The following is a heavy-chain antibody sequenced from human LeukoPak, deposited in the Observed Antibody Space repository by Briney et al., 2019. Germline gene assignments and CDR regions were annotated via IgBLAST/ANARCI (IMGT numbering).Heavy chain of an antibody. V-gene: IGHV3-7*01. CDR2: IKEDGSEK. J-gene: IGHJ3*02. CDR1: GFTFNNYW. D-gene: IGHD3-9*01. Sequence: GGSLRLSRAASGFTFNNYWMSWVRQAPGKGLEWVAHIKEDGSEKYYVDSVKGRFTISRDNARNSLYLQMNSLRAEDTAVYYCARADILTGYYIDAFDIWGQGTMVTVSS. CDR3: ARADILTGYYIDAFDI.